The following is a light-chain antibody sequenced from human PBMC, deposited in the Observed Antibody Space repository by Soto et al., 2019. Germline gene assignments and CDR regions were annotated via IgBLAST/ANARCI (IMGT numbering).Light chain of an antibody. CDR2: EGS. J-gene: IGLJ1*01. CDR1: SSDVGTYNL. Sequence: QSVLTQPASVSGSPGQSITISCTGTSSDVGTYNLVSWYQHPPGKAPKLMIYEGSKRPSGVSDRFSGSKSGNTASLTISGLQAEDEADYYCNSFRVSHLYVFGTGTKVTVL. CDR3: NSFRVSHLYV. V-gene: IGLV2-14*02.